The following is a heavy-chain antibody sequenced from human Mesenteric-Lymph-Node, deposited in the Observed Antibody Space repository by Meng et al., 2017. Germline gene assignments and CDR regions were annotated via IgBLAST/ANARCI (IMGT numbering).Heavy chain of an antibody. V-gene: IGHV4-61*02. CDR2: IYTSGST. D-gene: IGHD3-22*01. J-gene: IGHJ4*02. Sequence: SETLSLTCTVSGGSISSGSYYWSWIRQPAGKGLEWIGRIYTSGSTYYNPSLKSRVTISVDTSKNQFSLKLSSVTAADTAVYYCARFGDYYDSSGYAVFDYWGQGTLVTVSS. CDR3: ARFGDYYDSSGYAVFDY. CDR1: GGSISSGSYY.